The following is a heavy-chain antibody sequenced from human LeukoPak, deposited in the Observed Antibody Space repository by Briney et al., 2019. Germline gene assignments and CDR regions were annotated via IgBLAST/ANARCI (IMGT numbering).Heavy chain of an antibody. CDR3: ATLAVWRDWYFDL. CDR2: IFYSGNS. J-gene: IGHJ2*01. V-gene: IGHV4-39*01. CDR1: GASIDSSRYY. D-gene: IGHD2-21*01. Sequence: PSETLSLTCTVAGASIDSSRYYLGWIRQPPGKGPEWIASIFYSGNSYNNPSLKSRVTMSVDTSKNQFSLKLTSVTAADTAVYYCATLAVWRDWYFDLWGRGTLVTVSS.